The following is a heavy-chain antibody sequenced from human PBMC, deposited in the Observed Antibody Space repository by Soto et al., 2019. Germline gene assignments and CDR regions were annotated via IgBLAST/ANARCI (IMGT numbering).Heavy chain of an antibody. CDR3: AREVVVVAAKGPFDY. CDR1: GGSFSGYY. Sequence: SETLSLTCAVYGGSFSGYYWSWIRQPPGKGLEWIGEINHSGSTNYNPSLKSRVTISVDASKNQFSLKLSSVTAADTAVYYCAREVVVVAAKGPFDYWGQGTLVTVSS. J-gene: IGHJ4*02. D-gene: IGHD2-15*01. V-gene: IGHV4-34*01. CDR2: INHSGST.